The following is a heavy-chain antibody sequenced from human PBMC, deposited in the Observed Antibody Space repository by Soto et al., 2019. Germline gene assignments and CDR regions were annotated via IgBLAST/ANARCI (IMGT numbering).Heavy chain of an antibody. Sequence: SQTLSLTCTVSGGSISSSSYYWGWIRQPPGKGLEWIGSIYYSGSTYYNPSLKSRVTISVDTSKNQFSLKLSSVTAADTAVYYCARGGRYDFWSGYTTNYYYGMDVWGQGTTVTVSS. CDR3: ARGGRYDFWSGYTTNYYYGMDV. CDR2: IYYSGST. J-gene: IGHJ6*01. V-gene: IGHV4-39*01. D-gene: IGHD3-3*01. CDR1: GGSISSSSYY.